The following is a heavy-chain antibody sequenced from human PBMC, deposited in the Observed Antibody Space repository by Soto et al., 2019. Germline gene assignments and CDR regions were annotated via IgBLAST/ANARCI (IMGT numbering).Heavy chain of an antibody. V-gene: IGHV4-39*07. CDR1: GVSIHNSHSF. CDR2: VYYSGGS. J-gene: IGHJ6*02. CDR3: ARAAVTHERYHYGMDV. D-gene: IGHD4-17*01. Sequence: SETLSLTCAVSGVSIHNSHSFWGWIRQPPGKGLEFIGSVYYSGGSHYNPSLKGRVTISVNTSKNQFSLRLTSVTAADTAVYYCARAAVTHERYHYGMDVWGQGTTVTVSS.